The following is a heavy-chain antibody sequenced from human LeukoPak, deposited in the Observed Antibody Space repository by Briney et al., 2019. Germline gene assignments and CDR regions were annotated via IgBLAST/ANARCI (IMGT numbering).Heavy chain of an antibody. Sequence: SQTLSLTCAISGDSVSNNNAAWNWVRQSPSRGLEWLGRTYYRSRWYHDYAVSMKSRITINPDTSKNLFSLQLSSVTPEDTAVYYCTREPQYSNTWYDIRGTFDSWGQGTLVTVSS. CDR3: TREPQYSNTWYDIRGTFDS. CDR2: TYYRSRWYH. V-gene: IGHV6-1*01. J-gene: IGHJ4*02. D-gene: IGHD6-13*01. CDR1: GDSVSNNNAA.